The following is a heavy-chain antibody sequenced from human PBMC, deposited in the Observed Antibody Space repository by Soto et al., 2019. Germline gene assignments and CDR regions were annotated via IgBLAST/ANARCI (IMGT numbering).Heavy chain of an antibody. Sequence: QVQLVESGGGVVQPGRSLRLSCAASGFTFSSYGMHWVRQAPGKGLEWVAVISYDGSNKYYADSVKGRFTISRDNSKNTLYLQMNSLRAEDTAVYYCAKAHAFIPAAGEIAMGGEDYWGQGTLVTVSS. CDR3: AKAHAFIPAAGEIAMGGEDY. CDR2: ISYDGSNK. D-gene: IGHD6-13*01. J-gene: IGHJ4*02. V-gene: IGHV3-30*18. CDR1: GFTFSSYG.